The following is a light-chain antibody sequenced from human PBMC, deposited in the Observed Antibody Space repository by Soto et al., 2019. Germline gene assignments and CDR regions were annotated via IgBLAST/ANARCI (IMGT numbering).Light chain of an antibody. V-gene: IGKV3-11*01. J-gene: IGKJ4*01. CDR2: DAS. CDR1: QSVSSN. CDR3: QQHSNWPLT. Sequence: EIVLIQSPATLSLSPGERATLSFRASQSVSSNLAWYQQNPGQAPRLLIFDASNRATGIPARFSGSGSGTDFTLTISSLEPEDFAVYYCQQHSNWPLTFGGGTKVDIK.